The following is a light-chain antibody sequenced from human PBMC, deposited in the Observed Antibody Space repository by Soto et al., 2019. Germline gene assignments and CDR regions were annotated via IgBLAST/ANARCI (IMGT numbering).Light chain of an antibody. CDR1: SSDIGAYNY. CDR2: DVN. CDR3: TSYTGSNTLEV. Sequence: QSVLTQPASVSGSPGQSITISCTGTSSDIGAYNYVSWYRQHPGKAPQLLIYDVNNQPSGVSHRFSGSKSGNTASLTISGLQSEDEADYFCTSYTGSNTLEVFGPGTKLTVL. J-gene: IGLJ1*01. V-gene: IGLV2-14*03.